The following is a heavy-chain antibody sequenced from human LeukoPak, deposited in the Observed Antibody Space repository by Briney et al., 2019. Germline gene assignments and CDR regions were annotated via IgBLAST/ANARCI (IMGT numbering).Heavy chain of an antibody. CDR2: IKQDGSEK. CDR1: GFTFSSYA. Sequence: AGGSLRLSCAASGFTFSSYAMHWVRQAPGKGLEWVANIKQDGSEKNYVDSVKGRFTISRDNAKNSLELQMNNLRDEDTAVYYCARAGGYASSWAYWGQGTLVTVSS. V-gene: IGHV3-7*01. J-gene: IGHJ4*02. D-gene: IGHD5-12*01. CDR3: ARAGGYASSWAY.